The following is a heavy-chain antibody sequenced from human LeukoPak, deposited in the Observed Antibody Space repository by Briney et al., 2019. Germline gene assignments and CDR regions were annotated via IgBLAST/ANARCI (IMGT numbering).Heavy chain of an antibody. CDR2: INHSGST. Sequence: PSETLSLTCAVYGGSFSGYYWSWIRQPPGKGLEWIGEINHSGSTNYNPSLKSRVTISVDTSKNQFSLKLSSVTAADTAVYYCARCSSTSPYYFDYWGQGTLVTVSS. J-gene: IGHJ4*02. CDR3: ARCSSTSPYYFDY. D-gene: IGHD2-2*01. V-gene: IGHV4-34*01. CDR1: GGSFSGYY.